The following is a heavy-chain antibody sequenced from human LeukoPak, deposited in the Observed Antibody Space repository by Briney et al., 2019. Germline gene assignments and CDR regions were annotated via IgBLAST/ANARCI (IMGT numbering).Heavy chain of an antibody. CDR3: AKDLVVPAAPYYYYYYMDV. CDR1: GFIFDDYG. D-gene: IGHD2-2*01. CDR2: INWNGDMK. J-gene: IGHJ6*03. V-gene: IGHV3-9*01. Sequence: TGGSLRLSCGASGFIFDDYGMPWVRQAPGKGLEWVSGINWNGDMKGYADSVKGRFTISRDNSKNTLYLQMNSLRAEDTAVYYCAKDLVVPAAPYYYYYYMDVWGKGTTVTVSS.